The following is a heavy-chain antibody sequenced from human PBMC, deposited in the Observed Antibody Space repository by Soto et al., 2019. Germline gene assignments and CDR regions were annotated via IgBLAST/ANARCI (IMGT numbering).Heavy chain of an antibody. J-gene: IGHJ5*02. V-gene: IGHV1-2*02. CDR2: INPNSGGT. D-gene: IGHD5-12*01. CDR3: ASGFLCSGCDSKKTNWFDP. Sequence: ASVKVSCKASGYTFTIYYMHWVRQAPGQGLEWMGWINPNSGGTNYAQKFQGRVSMTRDTSTSTAYLELSRLRSDDTAVYYCASGFLCSGCDSKKTNWFDPWGQGTLVTVSS. CDR1: GYTFTIYY.